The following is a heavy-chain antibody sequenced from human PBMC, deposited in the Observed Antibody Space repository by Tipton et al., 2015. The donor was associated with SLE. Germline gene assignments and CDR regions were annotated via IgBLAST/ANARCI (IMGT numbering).Heavy chain of an antibody. CDR1: GYSISSGYY. CDR3: ARRSLLAVPK. V-gene: IGHV4-38-2*01. CDR2: FHYGGST. D-gene: IGHD6-19*01. Sequence: TLSLTCAVSGYSISSGYYWGWIRQPPGKGLEWITSFHYGGSTYYNPSLQSRASMSIDTSKNLFSLKLSSVTAADMAVYYCARRSLLAVPKWGQGTLVTVSS. J-gene: IGHJ4*02.